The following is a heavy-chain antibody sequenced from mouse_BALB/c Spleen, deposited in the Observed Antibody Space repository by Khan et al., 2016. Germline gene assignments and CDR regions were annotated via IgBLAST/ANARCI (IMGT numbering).Heavy chain of an antibody. V-gene: IGHV3-2*02. Sequence: EVQLVESGPGLVKPSQSLSLTCTVTGYSITCDYAWNWIRQFPGNKLEWMGYISYSGSTNYNPSLKSRISITRDTSKNQFFLQLNSVTTEDTATYYCARTARIKYWGQGTTLTVSS. CDR1: GYSITCDYA. J-gene: IGHJ2*01. CDR2: ISYSGST. CDR3: ARTARIKY. D-gene: IGHD1-2*01.